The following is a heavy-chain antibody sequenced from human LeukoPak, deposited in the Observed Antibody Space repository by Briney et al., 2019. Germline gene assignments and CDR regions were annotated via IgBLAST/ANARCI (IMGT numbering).Heavy chain of an antibody. V-gene: IGHV1-2*02. CDR3: ASLGSHCSSTSCHDGMDV. Sequence: GSLKVSCKDSGYTFTGNYMHWVRQAPGQGLEWMGWINPNSGGTNYAQKFQGRVTMTRDTSISTAYMELSRLRSDDTAVYYCASLGSHCSSTSCHDGMDVWGQGTTVTVSS. J-gene: IGHJ6*02. CDR2: INPNSGGT. CDR1: GYTFTGNY. D-gene: IGHD2-2*01.